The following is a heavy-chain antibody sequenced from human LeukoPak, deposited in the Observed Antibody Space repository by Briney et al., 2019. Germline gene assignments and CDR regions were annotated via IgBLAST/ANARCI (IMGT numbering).Heavy chain of an antibody. CDR2: IRYDGSNK. J-gene: IGHJ4*02. CDR3: AKATSIDYPSDSTFHY. V-gene: IGHV3-30*02. CDR1: GFTLSTYG. Sequence: PGGTLRLSCAASGFTLSTYGMRWVRQAPGKGLEWVAFIRYDGSNKYYADSVKGRFTVPRDNSKNTQYLQMNSRRAEDTAVYYCAKATSIDYPSDSTFHYWGQGTLVTVSS. D-gene: IGHD4-11*01.